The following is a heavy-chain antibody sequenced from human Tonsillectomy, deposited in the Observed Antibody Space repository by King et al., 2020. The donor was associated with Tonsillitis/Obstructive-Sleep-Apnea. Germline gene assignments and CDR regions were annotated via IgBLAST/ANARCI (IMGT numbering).Heavy chain of an antibody. V-gene: IGHV3-30*18. CDR2: ISYDESNQ. CDR1: GFTFRSFG. CDR3: VKAPRKTSNSWSVDY. Sequence: QLVQSGGGVVQPGGSLRLSCTASGFTFRSFGMHWVRQAPGKGLEWMADISYDESNQYYADSVSGRFSISRDNSNNTLYLQMNNVSPGDTAVYYCVKAPRKTSNSWSVDYWGQGNLVAVSS. J-gene: IGHJ4*02. D-gene: IGHD2/OR15-2a*01.